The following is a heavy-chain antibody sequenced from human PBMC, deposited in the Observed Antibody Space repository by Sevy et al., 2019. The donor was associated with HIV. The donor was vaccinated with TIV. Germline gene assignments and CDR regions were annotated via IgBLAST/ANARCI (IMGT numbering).Heavy chain of an antibody. CDR3: TRGETDLYCSSTSCLYYYMDV. CDR2: IRSKAYGGTT. J-gene: IGHJ6*03. D-gene: IGHD2-2*01. V-gene: IGHV3-49*03. CDR1: GFTFGDYA. Sequence: GGSLRLSCTASGFTFGDYAMSWFRQAPGKGLEWVGFIRSKAYGGTTEYAASVKGRFTISRDDSKSIAYLQMNSLKTEDTAVYYCTRGETDLYCSSTSCLYYYMDVWGKRTTVTVSS.